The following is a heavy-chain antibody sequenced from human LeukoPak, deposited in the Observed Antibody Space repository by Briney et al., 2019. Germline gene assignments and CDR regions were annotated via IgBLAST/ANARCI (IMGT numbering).Heavy chain of an antibody. CDR3: ARIGELHDY. CDR2: IRYDGINK. V-gene: IGHV3-30*02. J-gene: IGHJ4*02. Sequence: GGSLRLSCAASGVTFSSYGMHWVRQAPGKGLECVAFIRYDGINKYYADSVKGRFTISRDNSKNTLYLQMNSLRAEDTAVYYCARIGELHDYWGQGTLVTVSS. CDR1: GVTFSSYG. D-gene: IGHD3-10*01.